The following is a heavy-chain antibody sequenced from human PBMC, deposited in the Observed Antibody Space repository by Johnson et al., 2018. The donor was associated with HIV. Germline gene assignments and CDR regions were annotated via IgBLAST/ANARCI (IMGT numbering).Heavy chain of an antibody. CDR3: ARGLWFRERSRLFDI. D-gene: IGHD3-10*01. J-gene: IGHJ3*02. Sequence: VQLVESGGGLVQPGGSLRLSCAASGFTFSSYWMSWVRQAPGKGLEWVANIKQDGSEKYYVDSVKGRFTISRDDAKNSLYLQMNSLRAEDTAVFYCARGLWFRERSRLFDIWGQGTMVTVSS. CDR1: GFTFSSYW. V-gene: IGHV3-7*02. CDR2: IKQDGSEK.